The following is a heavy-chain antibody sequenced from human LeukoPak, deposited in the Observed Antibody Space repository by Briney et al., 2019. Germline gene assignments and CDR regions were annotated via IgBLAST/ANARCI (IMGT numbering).Heavy chain of an antibody. D-gene: IGHD1-26*01. CDR3: TRESGSYHGNDY. J-gene: IGHJ4*02. CDR1: GYTFTGYY. V-gene: IGHV1-2*06. Sequence: ASVKVSCKASGYTFTGYYMHWVRQAPGQGLEWMGRIDPNNGGTNYAQKFQGRVTMTGDTSISTAYMELSSLRSDDTAVYYCTRESGSYHGNDYWGQGTLVTVSS. CDR2: IDPNNGGT.